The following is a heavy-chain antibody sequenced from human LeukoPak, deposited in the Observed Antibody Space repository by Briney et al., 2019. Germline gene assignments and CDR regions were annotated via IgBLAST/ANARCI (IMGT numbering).Heavy chain of an antibody. V-gene: IGHV1-8*01. Sequence: ASVKVSCKASGYTFTSYDINWVRQATGQGLEWMGWMNPNSGNTGYAQKFQGRVTMTRNTSISTAYMELSSLRSEDTAVYYCARDYAFDSRADLDYWGQGTLVTVSS. CDR3: ARDYAFDSRADLDY. CDR1: GYTFTSYD. CDR2: MNPNSGNT. D-gene: IGHD3-22*01. J-gene: IGHJ4*02.